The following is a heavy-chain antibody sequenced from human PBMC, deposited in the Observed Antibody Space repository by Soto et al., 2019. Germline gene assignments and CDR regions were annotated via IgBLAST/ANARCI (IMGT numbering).Heavy chain of an antibody. CDR2: IYWDDDK. Sequence: SGPTLVNPTQTLTLTCTFSGFSLSTSGVGVGWIRQPPGKALEWLAIIYWDDDKRYSPSLKSRLTITKDTSKNQVVLTMTNMDPLDTATYYCAHRPSPYCSGGSCYYYFDYWGQGTLVTVSS. CDR3: AHRPSPYCSGGSCYYYFDY. J-gene: IGHJ4*02. D-gene: IGHD2-15*01. CDR1: GFSLSTSGVG. V-gene: IGHV2-5*02.